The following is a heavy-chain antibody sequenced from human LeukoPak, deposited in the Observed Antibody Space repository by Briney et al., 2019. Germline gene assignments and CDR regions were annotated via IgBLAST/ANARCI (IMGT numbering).Heavy chain of an antibody. CDR3: ARVPGGGTAAN. V-gene: IGHV4-34*01. Sequence: SETLSLTCAVNGGFFSNYYWSWIRQPPGKGLDWIGKIKHSGSTNYNPSLKSRVTISVDTSKNQFSLKLRSVTAADTAVYYCARVPGGGTAANWGQGTMVTVSS. D-gene: IGHD1-7*01. J-gene: IGHJ3*01. CDR2: IKHSGST. CDR1: GGFFSNYY.